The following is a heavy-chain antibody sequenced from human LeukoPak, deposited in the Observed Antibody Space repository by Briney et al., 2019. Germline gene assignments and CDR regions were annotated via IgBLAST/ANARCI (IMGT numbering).Heavy chain of an antibody. V-gene: IGHV3-21*01. D-gene: IGHD2-15*01. CDR3: ARGVGCSGGSCYFNY. Sequence: GGSLRLSCAASGFTFSTYSMNSGRQAPGKGLEWVSSISSRSTYIYYADSMKVRFTISRDNTKNSLYLQMNSLRAEDTAVYYCARGVGCSGGSCYFNYWGQGTLVTVSS. J-gene: IGHJ4*02. CDR1: GFTFSTYS. CDR2: ISSRSTYI.